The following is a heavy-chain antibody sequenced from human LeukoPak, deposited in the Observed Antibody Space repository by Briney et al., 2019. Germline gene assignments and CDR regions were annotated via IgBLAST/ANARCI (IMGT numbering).Heavy chain of an antibody. CDR3: ARGRTGAAALDF. CDR1: GGSFSGHH. D-gene: IGHD2-2*01. J-gene: IGHJ4*02. V-gene: IGHV4-34*01. CDR2: STHSGST. Sequence: SETLSLTCAVSGGSFSGHHWTWIRQPPGKGLEWIGESTHSGSTNYNPSLKSRLSISVDTSKNQFSLKLSSVTAADSAVYHCARGRTGAAALDFWGPGTLVTVSS.